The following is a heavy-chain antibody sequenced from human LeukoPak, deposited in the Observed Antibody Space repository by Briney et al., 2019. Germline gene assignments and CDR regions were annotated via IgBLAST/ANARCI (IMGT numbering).Heavy chain of an antibody. Sequence: PGESLKIFCKGSGYSFTSYWIGWVRQMHGKGLECTGIISPGDSDTRYSPSFQGQVTISADKSINTAYLQWSSLKASDTAMYYCANSFLEGFDPWGQGTLVTVSS. CDR3: ANSFLEGFDP. V-gene: IGHV5-51*01. J-gene: IGHJ5*02. D-gene: IGHD2-15*01. CDR1: GYSFTSYW. CDR2: ISPGDSDT.